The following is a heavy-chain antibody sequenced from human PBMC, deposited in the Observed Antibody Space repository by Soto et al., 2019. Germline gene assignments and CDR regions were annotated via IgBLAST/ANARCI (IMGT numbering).Heavy chain of an antibody. CDR3: AKDSDSSGFLDY. D-gene: IGHD3-22*01. CDR2: ISYDGSNK. V-gene: IGHV3-30*18. CDR1: GFTFSSYG. J-gene: IGHJ4*02. Sequence: GGSLRLSCAASGFTFSSYGMHWVRQAPGKGLEWVAVISYDGSNKYYADSVKGRFTISRDNSKNTLYLQMNSLRAEDTAVYYCAKDSDSSGFLDYWGQGTLVTVSS.